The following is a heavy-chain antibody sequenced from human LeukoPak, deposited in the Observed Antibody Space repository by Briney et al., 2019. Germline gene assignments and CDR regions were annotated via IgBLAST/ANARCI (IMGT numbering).Heavy chain of an antibody. D-gene: IGHD2-15*01. CDR3: GGSGGSRRYYYYGMDV. J-gene: IGHJ6*02. CDR1: GGSFSGYY. CDR2: INHSGST. V-gene: IGHV4-34*01. Sequence: SETLSLTCAVYGGSFSGYYWSWIRQPPGKGLEWIGEINHSGSTNYNPSLKSRVTISVDTSKNQFSLKLSSVTAADTAVYYCGGSGGSRRYYYYGMDVWGQGTTVTVSS.